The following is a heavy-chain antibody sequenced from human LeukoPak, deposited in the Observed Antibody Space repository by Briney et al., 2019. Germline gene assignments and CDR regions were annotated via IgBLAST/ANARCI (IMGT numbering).Heavy chain of an antibody. V-gene: IGHV6-1*01. D-gene: IGHD6-6*01. CDR1: GDSVSSNSAA. CDR2: TYYRSKWYN. Sequence: KRSQTLSLTCGISGDSVSSNSAAWNWIRQSPSRGLEWLGRTYYRSKWYNDYAVPVKSRITINPDTSKNQFSLQLNSVTPEDTAVYYCARSWDSSSSNGFDPWGQGTLVTVSS. CDR3: ARSWDSSSSNGFDP. J-gene: IGHJ5*02.